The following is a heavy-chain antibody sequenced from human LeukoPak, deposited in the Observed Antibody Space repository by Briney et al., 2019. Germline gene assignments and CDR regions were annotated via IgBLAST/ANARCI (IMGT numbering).Heavy chain of an antibody. CDR2: FDPEDGET. J-gene: IGHJ4*02. Sequence: ASVKVSCKVSGYTLTELSMHWVRQAPGKGLEWMGGFDPEDGETIYAQKFQGRVTMTEDTSTDTAYMELSSLRSKDTAVYYCATDHPYYDFWSGYSYWGQGTLVTVSS. D-gene: IGHD3-3*01. CDR3: ATDHPYYDFWSGYSY. V-gene: IGHV1-24*01. CDR1: GYTLTELS.